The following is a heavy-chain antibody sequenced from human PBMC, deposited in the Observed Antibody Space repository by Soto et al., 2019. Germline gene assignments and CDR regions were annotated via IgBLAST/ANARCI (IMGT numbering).Heavy chain of an antibody. D-gene: IGHD2-2*01. Sequence: EVQLVESGGGLVKPGVSLRLSCAASGFTFSNAWMSWVRQAPGKGLEWVGRIKSKTNGGTTDYAAPVQGRFTISRDDSENPLYLQMNSLKTEDTVVYYCTRHPRGYCSSSSCYDYFDYWGQGTLVTVSS. CDR1: GFTFSNAW. V-gene: IGHV3-15*01. J-gene: IGHJ4*02. CDR3: TRHPRGYCSSSSCYDYFDY. CDR2: IKSKTNGGTT.